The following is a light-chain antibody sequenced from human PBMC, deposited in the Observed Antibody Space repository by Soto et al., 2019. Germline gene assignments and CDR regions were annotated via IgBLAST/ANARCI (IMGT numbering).Light chain of an antibody. CDR2: NTN. J-gene: IGLJ3*02. V-gene: IGLV8-61*01. CDR3: VLYMGSGIRV. CDR1: SGSVSTSYY. Sequence: QTVVTQEPSFSVSPGGTVTLTCGFSSGSVSTSYYPSWYQQTPGQAPRTLIYNTNTRSSGVPDRFSGSILGSKAALTITGAQADDESDYCCVLYMGSGIRVFGGGTKLTVL.